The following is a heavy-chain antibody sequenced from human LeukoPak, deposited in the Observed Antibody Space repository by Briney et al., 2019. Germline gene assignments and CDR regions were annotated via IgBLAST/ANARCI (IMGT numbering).Heavy chain of an antibody. V-gene: IGHV1-8*01. CDR2: MNPNSGNT. Sequence: ASVRVSCKASGYTFTSYEINWVRQATGQGLEWMGWMNPNSGNTGYAQKFQGRVTMTRNTSRSTAYMELSSLRSEDTAVYYCGRGYGDDSSGYGYWGQGTLVTVSS. CDR1: GYTFTSYE. CDR3: GRGYGDDSSGYGY. D-gene: IGHD3-22*01. J-gene: IGHJ4*02.